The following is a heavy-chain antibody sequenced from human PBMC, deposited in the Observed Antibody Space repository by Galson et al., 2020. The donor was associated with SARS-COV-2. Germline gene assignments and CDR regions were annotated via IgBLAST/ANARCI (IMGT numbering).Heavy chain of an antibody. J-gene: IGHJ4*02. Sequence: GESLKLSCAVSGYTFNDFWMSWFRQAPGKGLEWVANIKGDGSETNYADFVKGRFSISRDNAANSLYLQMNSLRVEDSAVYYCSREGWQGVYWGRGTRVTVSS. D-gene: IGHD6-19*01. CDR3: SREGWQGVY. V-gene: IGHV3-7*01. CDR1: GYTFNDFW. CDR2: IKGDGSET.